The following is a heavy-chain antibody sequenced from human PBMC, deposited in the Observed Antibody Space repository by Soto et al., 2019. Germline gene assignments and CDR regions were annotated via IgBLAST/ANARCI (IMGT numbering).Heavy chain of an antibody. CDR3: ARAAAAGVDNY. J-gene: IGHJ4*02. D-gene: IGHD6-13*01. CDR1: GFTFSNYE. Sequence: PGGSLRLSCAASGFTFSNYEMNWVRRAPGKGLEWVSYITSSGSVIYYADSVKGRFTISRDNAKNSLYLQMNSLRAEDTAVYYCARAAAAGVDNYWGQGTLVTVSS. V-gene: IGHV3-48*03. CDR2: ITSSGSVI.